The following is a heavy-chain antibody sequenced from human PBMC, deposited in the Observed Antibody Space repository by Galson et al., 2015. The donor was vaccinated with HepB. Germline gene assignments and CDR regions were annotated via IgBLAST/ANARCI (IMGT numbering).Heavy chain of an antibody. CDR2: INPNNGGT. CDR3: ATLLDFGVVGWFDP. J-gene: IGHJ5*02. CDR1: GYTFTGFY. D-gene: IGHD3-3*01. V-gene: IGHV1-2*02. Sequence: SVKVSCKASGYTFTGFYMHWVRQAPGQGLEWMGWINPNNGGTNYAQKFQGRVTMTWDTSISTAYKELSRLRSYDTAVYYCATLLDFGVVGWFDPWGPGTLVTVSS.